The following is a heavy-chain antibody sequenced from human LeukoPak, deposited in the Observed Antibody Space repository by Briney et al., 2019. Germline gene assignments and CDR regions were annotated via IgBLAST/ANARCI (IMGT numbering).Heavy chain of an antibody. Sequence: GGSLRLSCAASGFTFSSYSMSWVRQAPGKGLGWVGRIKSKTDGGTTDYAAPVKGRFTISRDDSKNTLYLQMNSLKTEDTAVYYCTTEDVWFGELLPIDYWGQGTLVTVSS. CDR3: TTEDVWFGELLPIDY. CDR1: GFTFSSYS. V-gene: IGHV3-15*01. CDR2: IKSKTDGGTT. J-gene: IGHJ4*02. D-gene: IGHD3-10*01.